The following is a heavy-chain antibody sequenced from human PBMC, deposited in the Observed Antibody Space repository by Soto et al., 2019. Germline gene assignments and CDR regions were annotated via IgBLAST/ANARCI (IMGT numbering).Heavy chain of an antibody. CDR1: GFSFSGYA. J-gene: IGHJ4*02. V-gene: IGHV3-23*01. CDR3: AKGGPDYDSSSAYYYVLAIDH. CDR2: ISGRGGST. D-gene: IGHD3-22*01. Sequence: EVQLLDSGGGLVQPGGSLRLSCVASGFSFSGYAMTWVRQAPGKGLEWVSAISGRGGSTYYADSVKGRFTISRDNSKNTVYMQMNSLRADDTAVYYCAKGGPDYDSSSAYYYVLAIDHWAQGTQVTVTS.